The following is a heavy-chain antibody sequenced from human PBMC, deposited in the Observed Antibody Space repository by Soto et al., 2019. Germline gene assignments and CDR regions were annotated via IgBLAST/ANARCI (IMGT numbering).Heavy chain of an antibody. D-gene: IGHD1-26*01. CDR3: ARQYSGSYPFDY. J-gene: IGHJ4*02. CDR2: IYYSGST. Sequence: QLQLQESGPGLVKPSETLSLTCTVSGGSISSSSYYWGWIRQPPGKGLEWIGSIYYSGSTYYNPSPKSRVTISVDTSKNQFSLKLSSVTAADTAVYYCARQYSGSYPFDYWGQGTLVTVSS. V-gene: IGHV4-39*01. CDR1: GGSISSSSYY.